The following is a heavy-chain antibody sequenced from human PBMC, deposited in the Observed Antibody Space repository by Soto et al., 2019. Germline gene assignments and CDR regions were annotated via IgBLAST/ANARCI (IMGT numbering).Heavy chain of an antibody. V-gene: IGHV1-46*01. CDR1: GYTFTSYY. CDR2: INPSGGST. J-gene: IGHJ5*02. Sequence: QVQLVQSGAEVKKPGASVKVSCKASGYTFTSYYMHWVRQAPGQGLEWMGIINPSGGSTSYAQKFQGRVTMTWDTSTSTVDMELSSLRSEYTAVYYCARDYYGSGSPSKFNWFDPWGQGTLVTVSS. D-gene: IGHD3-10*01. CDR3: ARDYYGSGSPSKFNWFDP.